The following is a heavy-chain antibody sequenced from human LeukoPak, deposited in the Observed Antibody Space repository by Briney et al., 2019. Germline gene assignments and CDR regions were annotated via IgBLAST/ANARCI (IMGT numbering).Heavy chain of an antibody. Sequence: SETLSLTCSVSGGSLSSYYWSWIRQSPENGLEWIGYIYNSGNTNYNLFLKSRVTISADTSKNQFSLKLTSVTAADTAVYYCARGFKQQLVRPAYYMDVWGKGTTVTVSS. J-gene: IGHJ6*03. D-gene: IGHD6-13*01. V-gene: IGHV4-59*01. CDR3: ARGFKQQLVRPAYYMDV. CDR2: IYNSGNT. CDR1: GGSLSSYY.